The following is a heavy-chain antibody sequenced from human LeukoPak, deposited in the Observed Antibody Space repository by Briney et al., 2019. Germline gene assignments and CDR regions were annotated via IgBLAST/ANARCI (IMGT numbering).Heavy chain of an antibody. CDR2: IYYSGGT. J-gene: IGHJ4*02. D-gene: IGHD2-2*01. Sequence: SETLSLTCTVSGVSISSYYWSWIRQPPGKGLEWIGYIYYSGGTNYNPSLKSRVTISVDTSKNQFSLKLSSVTAADTAVYYCARGEYQLPDGYWGQGTLVTVSS. V-gene: IGHV4-59*01. CDR3: ARGEYQLPDGY. CDR1: GVSISSYY.